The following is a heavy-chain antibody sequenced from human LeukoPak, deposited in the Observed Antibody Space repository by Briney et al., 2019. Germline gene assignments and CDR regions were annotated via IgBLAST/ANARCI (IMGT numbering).Heavy chain of an antibody. CDR2: IYYSGST. V-gene: IGHV4-59*01. CDR3: ARGGPTTVTSY. D-gene: IGHD4-17*01. Sequence: SETLSLTCTVSGGSISSYYWSWIRQPPGKGLEWIGYIYYSGSTNYNPSLKSRVTISVDTSKNQFSLKLSSVTAADTAVYYCARGGPTTVTSYWGQGTLVTVSS. CDR1: GGSISSYY. J-gene: IGHJ4*02.